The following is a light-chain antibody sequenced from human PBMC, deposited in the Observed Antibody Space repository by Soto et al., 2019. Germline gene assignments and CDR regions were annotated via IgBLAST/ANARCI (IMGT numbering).Light chain of an antibody. Sequence: DIQLTQSPSTLSASVGDRVSITCRASQSISTYLAWYQQIPGKAPKLLIYAASSLQSGVPSRFSGSGSGTDFTLTISSLQPEDFATYYCQQSYSTPPTFGQGTKVDIK. CDR3: QQSYSTPPT. CDR2: AAS. CDR1: QSISTY. J-gene: IGKJ1*01. V-gene: IGKV1-39*01.